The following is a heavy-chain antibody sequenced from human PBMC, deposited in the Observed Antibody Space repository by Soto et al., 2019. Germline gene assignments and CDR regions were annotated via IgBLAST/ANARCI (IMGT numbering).Heavy chain of an antibody. CDR3: ARDNWNDAFYYCYGMDV. CDR1: GFTVSSNY. Sequence: PGGSLRLSCAASGFTVSSNYMSWVRQAPGKGLEWVSVIYSGGSTYYADSVKGRFTISRDNSKNTLYLQMNSLRAEDTAVYYCARDNWNDAFYYCYGMDVWGQGTTVTVSS. J-gene: IGHJ6*02. V-gene: IGHV3-53*01. CDR2: IYSGGST. D-gene: IGHD1-20*01.